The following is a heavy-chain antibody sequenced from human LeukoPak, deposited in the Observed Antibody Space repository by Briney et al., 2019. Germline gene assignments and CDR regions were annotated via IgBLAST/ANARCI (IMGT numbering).Heavy chain of an antibody. CDR3: ARGSNTVTTKDWFDP. CDR1: VLTYKAYW. V-gene: IGHV3-74*03. Sequence: PGGSLRLSCGASVLTYKAYWMHWVRQVPGKGLVWVAHINTYGTTTTYGDSVEGRFAISRDNAENALYLEMNSLRDDDTAVYYWARGSNTVTTKDWFDPWGQGTQVTVSS. CDR2: INTYGTTT. D-gene: IGHD4-17*01. J-gene: IGHJ5*02.